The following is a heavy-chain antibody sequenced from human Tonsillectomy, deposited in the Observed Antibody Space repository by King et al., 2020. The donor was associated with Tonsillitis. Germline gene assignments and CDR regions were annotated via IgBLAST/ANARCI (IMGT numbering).Heavy chain of an antibody. V-gene: IGHV3-30*03. CDR3: AREGHATDTHTFDM. CDR2: ISYDGSKI. J-gene: IGHJ3*02. Sequence: VQLVESGGGVVQPGRSLRVSCAASRFTFSSFSMHWVRQTPVKGLEWVAVISYDGSKISYADSVRGRFTISRDNSKNTLSLQLNSLRTEDTAVYYCAREGHATDTHTFDMWGQGTMVTVSS. D-gene: IGHD2-21*02. CDR1: RFTFSSFS.